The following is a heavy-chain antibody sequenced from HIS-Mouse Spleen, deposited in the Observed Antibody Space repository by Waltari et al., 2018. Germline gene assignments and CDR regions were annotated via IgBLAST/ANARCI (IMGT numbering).Heavy chain of an antibody. J-gene: IGHJ3*02. CDR3: ARGSGYSSSWDAFDI. V-gene: IGHV1-46*03. D-gene: IGHD6-13*01. CDR1: GYTFTSYY. CDR2: INPSGGST. Sequence: QVQLVQSGAEVKKPGASVKVSSKAFGYTFTSYYIHWVRQALGKGLEWMGIINPSGGSTSYAQKFQGRVTMTRDTSTSTVYMELSSLRSEDTAVYYCARGSGYSSSWDAFDIWGQGTMVTVSS.